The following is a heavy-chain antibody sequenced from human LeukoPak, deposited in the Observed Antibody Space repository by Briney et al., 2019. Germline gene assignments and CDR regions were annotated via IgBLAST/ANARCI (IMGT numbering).Heavy chain of an antibody. CDR3: AKGTPSSSGMDV. J-gene: IGHJ6*02. D-gene: IGHD6-6*01. V-gene: IGHV3-9*01. Sequence: SLRLSCAASGFTFDDYAMHWVRQAPGKGLEWVSGISWNSGSIGYADSVKGRFTISRDNAKNSLYLQMNSLRAEDTALYYCAKGTPSSSGMDVWGQGTTVTVSS. CDR2: ISWNSGSI. CDR1: GFTFDDYA.